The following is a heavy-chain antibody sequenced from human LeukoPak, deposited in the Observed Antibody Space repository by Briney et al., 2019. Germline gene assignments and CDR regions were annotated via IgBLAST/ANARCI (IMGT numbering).Heavy chain of an antibody. J-gene: IGHJ5*02. D-gene: IGHD3-3*01. Sequence: SETLSLXCTVSGGSISSGDYYWSWIRQPPGKGLEWIGYIYYSGITYYNPTLKSRVTVSVDTSKNQFSLKLSFVTAADTAVYYCARGVTIFGVVGYNWFDPWGQGTLVTVSS. CDR2: IYYSGIT. V-gene: IGHV4-30-4*08. CDR1: GGSISSGDYY. CDR3: ARGVTIFGVVGYNWFDP.